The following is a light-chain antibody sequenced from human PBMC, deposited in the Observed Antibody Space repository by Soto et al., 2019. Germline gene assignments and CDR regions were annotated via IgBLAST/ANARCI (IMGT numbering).Light chain of an antibody. J-gene: IGKJ1*01. V-gene: IGKV3D-20*01. Sequence: EIVLTQSPATLSLSPGKRPPLSSGASRSVSTNYLAWHQQKPALPPRLLFYDASTRPTGIPDRFSGSGSGTDFTLTISRLEPEDSAVYYCQQYGSSRTFGQGTKVEI. CDR2: DAS. CDR1: RSVSTNY. CDR3: QQYGSSRT.